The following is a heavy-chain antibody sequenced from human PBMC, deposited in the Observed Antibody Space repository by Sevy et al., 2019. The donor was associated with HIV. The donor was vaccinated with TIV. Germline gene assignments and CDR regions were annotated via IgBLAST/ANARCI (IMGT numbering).Heavy chain of an antibody. Sequence: GGCLRLSCAASGFTFSSYGMHWVRQAPGKGLEWVAIIWYDGSNKYYVDSVKGRFTISRDNSKNTLYLQMNSLRAEDTAVYYCARERLTVAGIGYYFDYWGQGTLVTVS. CDR3: ARERLTVAGIGYYFDY. J-gene: IGHJ4*02. CDR1: GFTFSSYG. CDR2: IWYDGSNK. D-gene: IGHD6-19*01. V-gene: IGHV3-33*01.